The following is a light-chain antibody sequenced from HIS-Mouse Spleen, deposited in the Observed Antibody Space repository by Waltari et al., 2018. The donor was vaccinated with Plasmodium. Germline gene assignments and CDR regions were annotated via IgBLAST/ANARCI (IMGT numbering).Light chain of an antibody. CDR2: EGS. CDR3: CSYAGSSTWV. V-gene: IGLV2-23*01. CDR1: SSAVVSYNL. Sequence: QSALTQPAPVSGSPGQSITISCTGTSSAVVSYNLVSWYQQHPGKAPKLMIYEGSKRPSGVSNRFSGSKSGNTASLTISGLQAEDEADYYCCSYAGSSTWVFGGGTKLTVL. J-gene: IGLJ3*02.